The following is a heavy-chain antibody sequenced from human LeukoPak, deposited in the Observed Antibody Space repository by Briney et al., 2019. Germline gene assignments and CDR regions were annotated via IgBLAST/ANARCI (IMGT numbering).Heavy chain of an antibody. CDR2: ISYDGSNK. J-gene: IGHJ6*02. D-gene: IGHD3-10*01. Sequence: PGRSLRLSCAASGFTFSSYAMHWVRQAPGKGLEWVAVISYDGSNKYYADSVKGRFTISRDNSKNTLYLQMNSLRAEDTAVYYCARDLGGSGSYYYYYYGMDVWGQGTTVTVSS. CDR3: ARDLGGSGSYYYYYYGMDV. CDR1: GFTFSSYA. V-gene: IGHV3-30-3*01.